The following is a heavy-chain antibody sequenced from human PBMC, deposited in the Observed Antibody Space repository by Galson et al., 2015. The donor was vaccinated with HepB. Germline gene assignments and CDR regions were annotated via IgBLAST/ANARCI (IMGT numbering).Heavy chain of an antibody. J-gene: IGHJ5*02. Sequence: SVKVSCKASGYTFSYYSIAWVRQAPGQGLEWMGWINTYNRNAKHAQKFQGRITMTTDTSTSTAFLEVRSLRSDDTAVYYCARGALIVVVDSTQNYWFGPWGQGTLVTVSS. CDR3: ARGALIVVVDSTQNYWFGP. CDR2: INTYNRNA. CDR1: GYTFSYYS. V-gene: IGHV1-18*01. D-gene: IGHD2-15*01.